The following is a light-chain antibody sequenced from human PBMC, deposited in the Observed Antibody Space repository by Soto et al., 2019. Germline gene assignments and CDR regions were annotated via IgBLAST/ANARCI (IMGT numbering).Light chain of an antibody. Sequence: EIVLTQSPGTLSLSPGERATLSCRASQSVSSSFLAWYQQKVGQAPRLLIYGASSRATGIPDRFNGSGSGTDFTLTISRLEPDDFAVYYCQQYGSSPRTFGQWTRLEIK. J-gene: IGKJ5*01. CDR2: GAS. V-gene: IGKV3-20*01. CDR3: QQYGSSPRT. CDR1: QSVSSSF.